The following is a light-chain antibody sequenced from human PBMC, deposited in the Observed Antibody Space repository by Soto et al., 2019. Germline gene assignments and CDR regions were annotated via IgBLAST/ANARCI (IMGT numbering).Light chain of an antibody. V-gene: IGKV3D-15*01. CDR1: QSVDIN. J-gene: IGKJ4*01. CDR2: GAS. CDR3: QQYDKWPLT. Sequence: EIVMTQSPATLSVSPGERATLSCRASQSVDINLAWYQQKPGQAPRLLILGASTRATGIPARFSGSGSGTDFTLTSSSLQSEDFGVYFCQQYDKWPLTFGGGTKVEIK.